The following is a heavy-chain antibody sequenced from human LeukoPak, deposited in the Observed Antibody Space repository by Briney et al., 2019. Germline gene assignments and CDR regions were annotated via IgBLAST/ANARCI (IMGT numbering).Heavy chain of an antibody. D-gene: IGHD2-2*01. CDR2: INHSGST. Sequence: PSETLSLTCAVYGGSFSGYYWSWIRQPPGKGREWIGEINHSGSTNYNPSLKSRVTISVDTSKNQFSLKLSSVTAADTAVYYCARGRVCSGTSCPRRYYYGMDVWGKGTTVTVSS. CDR1: GGSFSGYY. V-gene: IGHV4-34*01. J-gene: IGHJ6*04. CDR3: ARGRVCSGTSCPRRYYYGMDV.